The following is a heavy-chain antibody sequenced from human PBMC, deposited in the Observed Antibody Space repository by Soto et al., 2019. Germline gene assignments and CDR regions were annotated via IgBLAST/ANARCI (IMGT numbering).Heavy chain of an antibody. V-gene: IGHV4-34*01. D-gene: IGHD6-13*01. CDR3: ARGQAIDSSSWYYFDY. Sequence: SETLSLTCAVYGGSFSGYYWSWIRQPPGKGLEWIGEINHSGSTNYNPSLKSRVTISVDTSKNQFSLKLSSVTAADTAVYYCARGQAIDSSSWYYFDYWGQGTLVTVSS. CDR2: INHSGST. CDR1: GGSFSGYY. J-gene: IGHJ4*02.